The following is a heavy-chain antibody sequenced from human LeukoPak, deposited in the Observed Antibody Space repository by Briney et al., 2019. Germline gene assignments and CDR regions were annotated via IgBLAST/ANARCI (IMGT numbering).Heavy chain of an antibody. V-gene: IGHV1-2*02. CDR1: GYSFTGYY. D-gene: IGHD3-10*01. CDR3: ARKLLWFGELSLWAFDI. J-gene: IGHJ3*02. CDR2: INPNSGGT. Sequence: ASVKVSCKASGYSFTGYYMHWVRQAPGQGLEWMGWINPNSGGTKYAQKFQGRVTMTRDTSISTAYMELSRLRSDDTAVYYCARKLLWFGELSLWAFDIWGQGTMVTVSS.